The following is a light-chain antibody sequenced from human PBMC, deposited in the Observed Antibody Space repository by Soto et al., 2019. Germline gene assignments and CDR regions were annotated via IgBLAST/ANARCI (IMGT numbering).Light chain of an antibody. CDR3: QQYNNWPPL. J-gene: IGKJ2*01. V-gene: IGKV3-15*01. Sequence: EIVMTQSPATLSVSPGERATLSCRASQSVSSNLAWYQQKPGQAPRLLIYGASTRATGIPARFSGRGSGTEFTLTISSLQSEDFAVYYCQQYNNWPPLFGQGTKVDIK. CDR1: QSVSSN. CDR2: GAS.